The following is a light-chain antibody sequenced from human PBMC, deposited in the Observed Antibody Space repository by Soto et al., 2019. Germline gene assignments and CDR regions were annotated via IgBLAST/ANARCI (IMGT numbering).Light chain of an antibody. CDR3: QQYNRYAVT. CDR1: QSISSY. V-gene: IGKV1-39*01. Sequence: DIQMTQSPSSLSASVGDRVTITCRASQSISSYLNWYQQKPGKAPKLLIYAASSLQSGVPSRFSGSGSGTDFTLTISGLQPDDFAVYYCQQYNRYAVTFGQGTKVDNK. J-gene: IGKJ1*01. CDR2: AAS.